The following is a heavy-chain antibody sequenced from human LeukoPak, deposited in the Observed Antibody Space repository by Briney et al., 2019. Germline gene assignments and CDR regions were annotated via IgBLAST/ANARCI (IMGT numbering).Heavy chain of an antibody. D-gene: IGHD2/OR15-2a*01. CDR2: IYYSGGT. J-gene: IGHJ4*02. CDR3: ARFSDIEIYFAY. V-gene: IGHV4-59*02. Sequence: SETLSLTCTVSGVSVSIHYLSWIRQPPGKGLEWIGYIYYSGGTNYNPSLKSRVTMSVDTSKNQFSLKLSSVTAADTAVYYCARFSDIEIYFAYWSQGTLVAVSS. CDR1: GVSVSIHY.